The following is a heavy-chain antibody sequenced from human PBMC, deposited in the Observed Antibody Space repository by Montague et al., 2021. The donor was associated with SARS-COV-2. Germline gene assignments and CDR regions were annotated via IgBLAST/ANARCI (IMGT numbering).Heavy chain of an antibody. J-gene: IGHJ6*02. CDR3: ARDVPRGGRMWGSILYYYYGMDV. V-gene: IGHV3-74*01. Sequence: SLRLSFSASGFPFSLYCMHWVRQAPGKGLVWVSRINTDGSTICYADSVKGRFTVSRDNAKNTLYLQMNSLRAEDTAVYYCARDVPRGGRMWGSILYYYYGMDVWGQGTTVTVSS. CDR1: GFPFSLYC. D-gene: IGHD3-16*01. CDR2: INTDGSTI.